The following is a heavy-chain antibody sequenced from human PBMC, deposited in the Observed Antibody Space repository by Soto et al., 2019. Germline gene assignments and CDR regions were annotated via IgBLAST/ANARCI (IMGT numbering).Heavy chain of an antibody. Sequence: GGSLRLSCAASGFTFSSYAMSWVRQAPGKGLEWVSAISGSGGSTYYADSVKGRFTISRDNSKNTLYLQMNSLRAEDTAVYYSAKDGPYCSSTSCYYLWFDPWGQGTLVTVSS. D-gene: IGHD2-2*01. CDR1: GFTFSSYA. CDR2: ISGSGGST. V-gene: IGHV3-23*01. CDR3: AKDGPYCSSTSCYYLWFDP. J-gene: IGHJ5*02.